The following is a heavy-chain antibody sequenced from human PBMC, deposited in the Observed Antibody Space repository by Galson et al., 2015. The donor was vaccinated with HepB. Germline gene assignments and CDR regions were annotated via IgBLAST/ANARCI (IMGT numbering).Heavy chain of an antibody. CDR1: GYTFTSYA. Sequence: SVKVSCKASGYTFTSYAMHWVRQAPGQRLEWMGWINAGNGNTKYSQKFQGRVTITRDTSASTAYMELSSLRSEDTAVYYCARGWPTAAAGTSHYYYYYGMDVWGQGTTVTVSS. D-gene: IGHD6-13*01. CDR3: ARGWPTAAAGTSHYYYYYGMDV. J-gene: IGHJ6*02. CDR2: INAGNGNT. V-gene: IGHV1-3*01.